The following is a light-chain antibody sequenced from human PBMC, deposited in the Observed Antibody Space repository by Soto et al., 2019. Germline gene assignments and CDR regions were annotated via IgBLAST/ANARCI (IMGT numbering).Light chain of an antibody. CDR1: QSISSW. CDR2: TAS. Sequence: GARVIITFRASQSISSWLAWYQQKPGKAPNLLIYTASALKSGGPSRFSGGGAGTEVTLTISSLQPDDFATYYCQQYDNDSWTFGQGTKVEIK. V-gene: IGKV1-5*03. CDR3: QQYDNDSWT. J-gene: IGKJ1*01.